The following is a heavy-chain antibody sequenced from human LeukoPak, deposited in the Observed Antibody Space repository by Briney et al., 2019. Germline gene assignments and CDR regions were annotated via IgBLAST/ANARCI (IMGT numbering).Heavy chain of an antibody. Sequence: PGGSLRLSCAASGFTFSSYWMSWVRQAPGKGLEWVSSISSSSSYIYYADSVKGRFTISRDNAKNSLYLQMNSLRAEDTAVYYCARDLAQYYDILTGYYTQVAFDYWGQGTLVTVSS. V-gene: IGHV3-21*01. D-gene: IGHD3-9*01. CDR2: ISSSSSYI. CDR3: ARDLAQYYDILTGYYTQVAFDY. CDR1: GFTFSSYW. J-gene: IGHJ4*02.